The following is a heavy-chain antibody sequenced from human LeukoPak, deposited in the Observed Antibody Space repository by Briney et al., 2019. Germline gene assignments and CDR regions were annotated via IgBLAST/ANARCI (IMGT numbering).Heavy chain of an antibody. CDR3: ARALSGGLTVALYYFDY. CDR1: GFTFSSYA. J-gene: IGHJ4*02. D-gene: IGHD6-19*01. Sequence: GGSLRLSCAASGFTFSSYAMHWVRQAPGKGLEWVAVIPYDGSNKYYADSVKGRFTISRDNSKNTLYLQMNSLRAEDTAVYYCARALSGGLTVALYYFDYWGQGTLVTVSS. CDR2: IPYDGSNK. V-gene: IGHV3-30-3*01.